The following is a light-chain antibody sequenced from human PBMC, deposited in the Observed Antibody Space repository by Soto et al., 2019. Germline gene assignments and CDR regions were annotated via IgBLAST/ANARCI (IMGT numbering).Light chain of an antibody. Sequence: QSALTLPASVSGSPGQSITISCTGTSSNVGNYNFVSWYQYYPGKAPKLLIYEGKKRPSGVSNRFSGSKSGNTASLTISGLQAEDEADYYCCSYAGTTTVIFGGGTKLTVL. V-gene: IGLV2-23*01. J-gene: IGLJ2*01. CDR1: SSNVGNYNF. CDR3: CSYAGTTTVI. CDR2: EGK.